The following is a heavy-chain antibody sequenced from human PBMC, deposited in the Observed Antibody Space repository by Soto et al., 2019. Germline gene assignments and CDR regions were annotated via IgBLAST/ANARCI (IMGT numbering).Heavy chain of an antibody. D-gene: IGHD6-6*01. V-gene: IGHV1-24*01. CDR2: FDPEGGET. CDR3: ATRVVAARRAFDV. Sequence: QVQLVQSGAEVRKPGASVKVSCKVSGYTLTELSMHWVRQAPGKGLECMGGFDPEGGETIYAQNFQGRVTMTDDTSTDTTYVELSSLRSEDTAVYYCATRVVAARRAFDVWGQGTMVTVSS. J-gene: IGHJ3*01. CDR1: GYTLTELS.